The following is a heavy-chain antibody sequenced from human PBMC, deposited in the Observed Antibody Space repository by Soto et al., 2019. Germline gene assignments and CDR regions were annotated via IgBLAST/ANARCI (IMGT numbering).Heavy chain of an antibody. CDR3: VREYYNVLTGYSTFDY. D-gene: IGHD3-9*01. J-gene: IGHJ4*02. CDR2: IYHSGST. V-gene: IGHV4-59*11. Sequence: SETLSLTCTVSGGSINNHYWSWIRQPPGKGLEWIGYIYHSGSTNYNPSLLSRVTISIDTSKNQFSLKLTSVTAADTAIYYCVREYYNVLTGYSTFDYWGQGTLVTVSS. CDR1: GGSINNHY.